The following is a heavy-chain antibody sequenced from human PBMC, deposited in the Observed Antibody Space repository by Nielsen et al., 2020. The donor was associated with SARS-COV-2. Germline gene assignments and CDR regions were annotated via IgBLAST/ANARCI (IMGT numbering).Heavy chain of an antibody. Sequence: GGSLRLSCAASGFTFSSYSMNWVRQAPGKGLEWVSVIYSGGSTYYADSVKGRFTISRHNSKNTLYLQMNSLRAEDTAVYYCAREYYYDSSGYYPRAFDIWGQGTMVTVSS. J-gene: IGHJ3*02. CDR3: AREYYYDSSGYYPRAFDI. CDR2: IYSGGST. D-gene: IGHD3-22*01. CDR1: GFTFSSYS. V-gene: IGHV3-53*04.